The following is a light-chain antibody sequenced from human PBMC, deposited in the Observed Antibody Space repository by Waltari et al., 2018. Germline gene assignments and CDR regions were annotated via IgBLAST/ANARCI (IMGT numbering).Light chain of an antibody. J-gene: IGLJ2*01. CDR2: EVS. V-gene: IGLV2-11*01. CDR1: SSDVGRYDS. Sequence: QSALTQPRSVSGSPGQSVTISCTGSSSDVGRYDSVSWYQQRPGNAPKLMISEVSQRPSGVPDRFSGSKSGNTASLTISGLQAEDEADYYCYSYAGSYSVFGGGTKLTVL. CDR3: YSYAGSYSV.